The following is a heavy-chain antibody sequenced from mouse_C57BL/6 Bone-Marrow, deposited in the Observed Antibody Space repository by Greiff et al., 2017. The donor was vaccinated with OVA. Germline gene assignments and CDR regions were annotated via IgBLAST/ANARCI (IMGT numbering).Heavy chain of an antibody. J-gene: IGHJ2*01. CDR1: GFTFSSYA. Sequence: EVQRVESGGGLVKPGGSLKLSCAASGFTFSSYAMSWVRQTPEKRLEWVATISDGGSYTYYPDNVKGRFTISRDNAKNNLYLQMSHLKSEDTAMYYCARDPLFFYLDYWGQGTTLTVSS. D-gene: IGHD6-1*01. CDR2: ISDGGSYT. CDR3: ARDPLFFYLDY. V-gene: IGHV5-4*01.